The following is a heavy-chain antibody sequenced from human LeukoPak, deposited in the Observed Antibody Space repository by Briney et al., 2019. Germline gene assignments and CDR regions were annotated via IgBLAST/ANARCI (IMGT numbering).Heavy chain of an antibody. CDR2: IYHSGNT. J-gene: IGHJ6*03. CDR1: GYSISSGYC. Sequence: SETLSLTCAVSGYSISSGYCWSWIRQPPGKGLEWIGCIYHSGNTYCNPSLKSRVTISVDTSKNQFSLNLSSVTAADTAVYYCARQGGNSSPYYYYYSDVWGKGTTVTVSS. CDR3: ARQGGNSSPYYYYYSDV. D-gene: IGHD6-13*01. V-gene: IGHV4-38-2*01.